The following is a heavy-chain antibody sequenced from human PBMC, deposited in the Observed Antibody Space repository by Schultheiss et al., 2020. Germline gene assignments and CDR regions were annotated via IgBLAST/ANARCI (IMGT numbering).Heavy chain of an antibody. V-gene: IGHV4-31*03. Sequence: SETLSLTCTVSGGSISSGGYYWSWIRQHPGKGLEWIGYIYYSGSTYYNPSLKSRVTISVDTSKNQFSLKLSSVTAADTAVYYCASLAGDRGYYGSGSYPRFDPWGQGTLVTV. CDR1: GGSISSGGYY. D-gene: IGHD3-10*01. CDR2: IYYSGST. J-gene: IGHJ5*02. CDR3: ASLAGDRGYYGSGSYPRFDP.